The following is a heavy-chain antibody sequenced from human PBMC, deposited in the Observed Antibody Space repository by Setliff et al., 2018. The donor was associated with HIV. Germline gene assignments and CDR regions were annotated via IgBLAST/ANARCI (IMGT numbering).Heavy chain of an antibody. J-gene: IGHJ6*02. D-gene: IGHD2-21*02. CDR3: ARAFVEVTPHYALDV. V-gene: IGHV1-8*02. CDR2: MNPASGDT. Sequence: RASVKVSCKASGYTFINYDIYWVRQTTGQGLEWMGWMNPASGDTGAAQKFQGRLTMTRDTSIDTAYMELSSLSSDDSAVYFCARAFVEVTPHYALDVWGQGTTVTVSS. CDR1: GYTFINYD.